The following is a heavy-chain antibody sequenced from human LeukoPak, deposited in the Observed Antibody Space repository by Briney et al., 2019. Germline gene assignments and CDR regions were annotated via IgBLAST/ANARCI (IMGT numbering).Heavy chain of an antibody. CDR1: GHTFTGYY. V-gene: IGHV1-2*02. CDR2: INPNSGGT. Sequence: GASVKVSCKASGHTFTGYYMHWVRQAPGQGLEWMGWINPNSGGTNYAQKFQGRVTMTRDTSISTAYMGLSRLRSDDTAVYYCAKRGVRGYSYGINWFDPWGQGTLVTVSS. J-gene: IGHJ5*02. CDR3: AKRGVRGYSYGINWFDP. D-gene: IGHD5-18*01.